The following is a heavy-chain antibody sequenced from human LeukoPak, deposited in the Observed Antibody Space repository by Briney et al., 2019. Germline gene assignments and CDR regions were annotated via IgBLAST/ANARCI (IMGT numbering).Heavy chain of an antibody. J-gene: IGHJ4*02. D-gene: IGHD3-22*01. CDR2: ISVRSNYI. V-gene: IGHV3-21*01. CDR1: GYTFSSYS. Sequence: GGSLRLSCVASGYTFSSYSINWVRQAPGKGLEWVSSISVRSNYIYYADSVRGRFSISRDDARDSLYLQMNSLRAEDTAVYYCVRLRRNSDTSGFYSYFDFWGQGTLVTVSS. CDR3: VRLRRNSDTSGFYSYFDF.